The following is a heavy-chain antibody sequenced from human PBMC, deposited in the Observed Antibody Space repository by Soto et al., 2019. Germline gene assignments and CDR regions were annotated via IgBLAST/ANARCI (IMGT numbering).Heavy chain of an antibody. CDR2: INPSGGST. CDR3: ARATPSGSYVPH. Sequence: QVQLVQSGAEVKKPGASVKVSCKASGYTFTSYYMHWVRQAPGQGLEWMGIINPSGGSTSYAQKFQGRVTMTRDTSTSTVYMELSSLRSEDTAVYCARATPSGSYVPHWGQGTLVTVSS. J-gene: IGHJ1*01. V-gene: IGHV1-46*01. CDR1: GYTFTSYY. D-gene: IGHD1-26*01.